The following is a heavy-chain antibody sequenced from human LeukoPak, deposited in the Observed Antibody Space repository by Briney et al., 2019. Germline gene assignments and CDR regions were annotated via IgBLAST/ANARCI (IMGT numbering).Heavy chain of an antibody. J-gene: IGHJ4*02. Sequence: GGSLRLSCAASGFIFSSYAMSWVRQIPGKGLEWVSAISGSAGSTHYADSVTGRFTISRDFSKNTLYLQMNSLRVEDTAVYFCAKGSKRSDIAAPQPFDSWGQGALVTVSS. CDR2: ISGSAGST. CDR1: GFIFSSYA. V-gene: IGHV3-23*01. D-gene: IGHD6-13*01. CDR3: AKGSKRSDIAAPQPFDS.